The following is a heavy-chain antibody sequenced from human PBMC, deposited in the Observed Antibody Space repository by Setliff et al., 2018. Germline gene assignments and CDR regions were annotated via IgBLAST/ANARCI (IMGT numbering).Heavy chain of an antibody. CDR3: ARGLVDERTAYPYAEYFQY. J-gene: IGHJ4*01. CDR1: GGSFSTYY. Sequence: PSETLSLTCAVYGGSFSTYYWIWIRQPPGKGLEWIGEINHSGSTNYNPSLKSRVTISVDTSKRQFALRINSVTAADTGVYYCARGLVDERTAYPYAEYFQYWGDGTLVTVSS. CDR2: INHSGST. D-gene: IGHD3-16*01. V-gene: IGHV4-34*01.